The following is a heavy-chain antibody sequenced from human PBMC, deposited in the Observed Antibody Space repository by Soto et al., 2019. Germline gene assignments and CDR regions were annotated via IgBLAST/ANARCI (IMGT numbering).Heavy chain of an antibody. CDR1: GHTFTSYG. CDR2: IVVGSGNT. CDR3: AAPTNSDAFDI. V-gene: IGHV1-58*02. D-gene: IGHD2-8*01. J-gene: IGHJ3*02. Sequence: SVKVSCKASGHTFTSYGISWVRQARGQRLEWIGWIVVGSGNTNYAQKFQERVTITRDMSTSTACMELSSLRSEDTAVYYCAAPTNSDAFDIWGQGTMVTVSS.